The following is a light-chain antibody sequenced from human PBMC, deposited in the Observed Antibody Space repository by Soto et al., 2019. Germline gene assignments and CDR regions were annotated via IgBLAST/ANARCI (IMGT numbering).Light chain of an antibody. J-gene: IGKJ1*01. V-gene: IGKV1-27*01. Sequence: DIQMTHSPSSLSASVVDIVTITFRSSQGIVNYLALFQQKPGKVPKLLIHAASTLQSGVPSRFSGRGSGTEFTLTISSLQAEDVATYYCQKYHTAPWKFGQGTKVDIK. CDR3: QKYHTAPWK. CDR2: AAS. CDR1: QGIVNY.